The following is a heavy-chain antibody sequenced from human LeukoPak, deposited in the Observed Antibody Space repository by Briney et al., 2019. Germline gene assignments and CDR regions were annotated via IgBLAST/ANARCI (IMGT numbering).Heavy chain of an antibody. CDR1: GFTLSSNV. V-gene: IGHV3-23*01. CDR2: IPASGGST. CDR3: ARGLPNYYGMDV. Sequence: GGSLRLSCAASGFTLSSNVMIWVRQAPGKGLEWVSSIPASGGSTYYADSVKGRFTISRDNSKNSLYLQMNSLRTEDTAVYYCARGLPNYYGMDVWGQGTTVTVSS. J-gene: IGHJ6*02.